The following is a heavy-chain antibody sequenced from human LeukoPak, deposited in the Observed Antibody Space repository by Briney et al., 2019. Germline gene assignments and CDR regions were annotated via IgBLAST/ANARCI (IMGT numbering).Heavy chain of an antibody. V-gene: IGHV1-69*04. CDR2: IIPILGIA. D-gene: IGHD3-10*01. Sequence: GASVKVSCKASGGTFSSYAISWVRQAPGQGLEWMGRIIPILGIANYAQKFQGRVTITADKSTSTAYMELSSLRSEDTAVYYCARGPLLWFGEFILDYWGQGTLVTVSS. CDR1: GGTFSSYA. CDR3: ARGPLLWFGEFILDY. J-gene: IGHJ4*02.